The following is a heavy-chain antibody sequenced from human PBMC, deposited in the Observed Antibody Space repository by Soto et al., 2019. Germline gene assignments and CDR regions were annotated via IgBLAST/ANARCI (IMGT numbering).Heavy chain of an antibody. CDR3: AKAVIQGIAVAGTHY. D-gene: IGHD6-19*01. CDR2: ISYDGSNK. CDR1: GFTLSSYG. J-gene: IGHJ4*02. V-gene: IGHV3-30*18. Sequence: GGSLRLSCAASGFTLSSYGMHWVRQAPGKGLEWVAVISYDGSNKYYADSVKGRFTISRDNSKNTLYLQMNSLRAEDTAVYYCAKAVIQGIAVAGTHYWGQGTLVTVSS.